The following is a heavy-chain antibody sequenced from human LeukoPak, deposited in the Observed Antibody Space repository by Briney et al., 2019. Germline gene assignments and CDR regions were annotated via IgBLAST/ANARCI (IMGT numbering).Heavy chain of an antibody. J-gene: IGHJ4*02. CDR2: ISYDGSNK. CDR3: AKVGHCSSTNCYAEFRFDY. D-gene: IGHD2-2*01. CDR1: GFTFSSYA. Sequence: GGSLRLSCAASGFTFSSYAMHWVRQAPGKGLEWVAVISYDGSNKYYADSVKGRFTISRDKSKNTLYLQMNSLRAEDTAVYHCAKVGHCSSTNCYAEFRFDYWGQGTLVTVSS. V-gene: IGHV3-30*04.